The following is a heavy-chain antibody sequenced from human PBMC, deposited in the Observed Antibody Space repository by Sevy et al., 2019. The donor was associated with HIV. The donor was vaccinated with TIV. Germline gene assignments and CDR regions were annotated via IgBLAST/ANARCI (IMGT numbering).Heavy chain of an antibody. CDR3: SGDDCSSTSCRNLSYYYYYGMDV. CDR1: GFTFSSYA. CDR2: ISYDGSNK. Sequence: GGSLRLSCAASGFTFSSYAMHWVRQAPGKGLEWVAVISYDGSNKYYADSVKGRFTISRENSKNTLYLQMNSLRAEDTAVYYCSGDDCSSTSCRNLSYYYYYGMDVWGQGTTVTVSS. J-gene: IGHJ6*02. D-gene: IGHD2-2*01. V-gene: IGHV3-30*04.